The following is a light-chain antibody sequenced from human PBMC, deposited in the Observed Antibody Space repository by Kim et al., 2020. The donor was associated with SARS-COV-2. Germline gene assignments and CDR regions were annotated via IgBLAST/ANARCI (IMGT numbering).Light chain of an antibody. CDR3: QQYDDWPPWT. CDR1: QSVNTN. CDR2: GAS. J-gene: IGKJ1*01. V-gene: IGKV3-15*01. Sequence: EIMMTQSPATLSVSPGEIATLSCRASQSVNTNLAWYQQNRGQAPRLLIYGASTRATGIPARFSGSGSGTEFTLTISSLQSEDFAVYYCQQYDDWPPWTFGQGTKVDIK.